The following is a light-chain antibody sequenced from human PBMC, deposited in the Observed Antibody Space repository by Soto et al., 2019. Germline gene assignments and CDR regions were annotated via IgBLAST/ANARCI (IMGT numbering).Light chain of an antibody. Sequence: IVLTQSPGTRSLSPGERATLSCRASQSVSSSYLALYQQKPGQAPRLLIYGASSRATGIPDRFSGSGAGTDITLTISRLEPEDFSVYYCQHSWTFGQGTKVDIK. J-gene: IGKJ1*01. CDR1: QSVSSSY. V-gene: IGKV3-20*01. CDR2: GAS. CDR3: QHSWT.